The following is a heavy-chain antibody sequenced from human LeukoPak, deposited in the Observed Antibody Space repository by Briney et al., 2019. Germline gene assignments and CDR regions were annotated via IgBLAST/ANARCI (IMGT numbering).Heavy chain of an antibody. CDR1: GYTFTNYD. D-gene: IGHD4-23*01. CDR3: VRNSKMTTVVKGGNWFDP. V-gene: IGHV1-8*01. J-gene: IGHJ5*02. CDR2: MNPNSGNT. Sequence: ASVKVSCKASGYTFTNYDINWVRQATGQGLEWMGWMNPNSGNTGYAQKFQGRVTITRNTSISTAYMELSSLRSEDTAVYYCVRNSKMTTVVKGGNWFDPWGQGTLVTVSS.